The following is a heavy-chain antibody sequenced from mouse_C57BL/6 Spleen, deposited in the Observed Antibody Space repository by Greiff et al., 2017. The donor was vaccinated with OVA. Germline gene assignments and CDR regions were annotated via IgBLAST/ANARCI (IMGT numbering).Heavy chain of an antibody. CDR1: GFTFSSYA. CDR2: ISDGGSYT. Sequence: EVQVVESGGGLVKPGGSLKLSCAASGFTFSSYAMSWVRQTPEKRLEWVATISDGGSYTYYPDNVKGRFTISRDNAKNNLYLQMSHLKSEDTAMYYCAREGYYGSSSSFAYWGQGTLVTVSA. CDR3: AREGYYGSSSSFAY. V-gene: IGHV5-4*01. D-gene: IGHD1-1*01. J-gene: IGHJ3*01.